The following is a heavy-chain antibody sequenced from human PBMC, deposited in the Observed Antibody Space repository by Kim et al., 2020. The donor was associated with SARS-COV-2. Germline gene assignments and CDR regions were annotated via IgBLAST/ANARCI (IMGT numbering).Heavy chain of an antibody. V-gene: IGHV3-30*18. CDR2: ISYDGSNK. CDR3: AKDRKGLGVDAFDI. CDR1: GFTFSSYG. D-gene: IGHD3-16*01. J-gene: IGHJ3*02. Sequence: GGSLRLSCAASGFTFSSYGMHWVRQAPGKGLEWVAVISYDGSNKYYADSVKGRFTISRDNSKNTLYLQMNSLRAEDTAVYYCAKDRKGLGVDAFDIWGQG.